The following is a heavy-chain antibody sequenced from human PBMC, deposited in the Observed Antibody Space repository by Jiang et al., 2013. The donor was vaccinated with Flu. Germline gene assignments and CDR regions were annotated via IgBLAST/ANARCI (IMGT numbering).Heavy chain of an antibody. J-gene: IGHJ4*02. CDR1: GGSISSSSYY. V-gene: IGHV4-39*01. CDR3: ARHLRGGQYERGGYYVWYFDY. D-gene: IGHD3-22*01. CDR2: IYSTGSA. Sequence: EYGPGLVKPSETLSLTCTVSGGSISSSSYYWGWIRQPPGKGLEWIGSIYSTGSAHYNPSLKSRVTISVDTSKNQFSLKLSSVTAADTAVYYCARHLRGGQYERGGYYVWYFDYWGQGTLVTVSS.